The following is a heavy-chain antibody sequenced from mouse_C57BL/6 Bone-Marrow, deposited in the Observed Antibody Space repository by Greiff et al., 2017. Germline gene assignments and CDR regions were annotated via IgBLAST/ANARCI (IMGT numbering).Heavy chain of an antibody. CDR3: TRGVWLRDAMDY. V-gene: IGHV5-4*03. Sequence: EVKLVESGGGLVKPGGSLKLSCAASGFTFSSYAMPWVRQSPGKRLEWVATISDGGSYTNYPDHVKGRFTISRDNAKNNMILQMSHLKSEDTAMYCGTRGVWLRDAMDYWGQGTLVTVSA. J-gene: IGHJ4*01. CDR2: ISDGGSYT. CDR1: GFTFSSYA. D-gene: IGHD2-2*01.